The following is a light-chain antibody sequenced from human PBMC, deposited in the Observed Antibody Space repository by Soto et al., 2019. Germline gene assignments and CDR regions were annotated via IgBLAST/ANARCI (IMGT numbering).Light chain of an antibody. CDR1: SSNIGSHF. Sequence: QSVLTQPPSASGTPGQSLTISCSGSSSNIGSHFVYWYQHLPGTPPKLLIFRDGQRPSGVPARFFGSKSGTSASLAITGLRSEDEADYYCAVWDQSLTGWVFGGGTKVTVL. J-gene: IGLJ3*02. CDR3: AVWDQSLTGWV. CDR2: RDG. V-gene: IGLV1-47*01.